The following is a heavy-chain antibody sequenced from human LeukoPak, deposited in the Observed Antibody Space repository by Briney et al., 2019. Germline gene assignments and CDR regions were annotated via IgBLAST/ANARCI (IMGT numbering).Heavy chain of an antibody. V-gene: IGHV3-30*18. CDR2: ISYDGSNK. Sequence: GGSLRLSCAASGFTFSSYGMHWVRQAPGKGLEWVAVISYDGSNKYYADSVKGRFTISRDNSKNTLYLQMNSLRAEDTAVYYCAKDGGDGYNPYYFDYWGQGTLVTVSS. CDR1: GFTFSSYG. CDR3: AKDGGDGYNPYYFDY. J-gene: IGHJ4*02. D-gene: IGHD5-24*01.